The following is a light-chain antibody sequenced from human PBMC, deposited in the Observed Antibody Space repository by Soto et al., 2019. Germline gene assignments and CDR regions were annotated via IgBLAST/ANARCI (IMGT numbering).Light chain of an antibody. J-gene: IGKJ1*01. V-gene: IGKV1-39*01. CDR2: AAS. CDR1: QSISSY. CDR3: QQSRA. Sequence: DIQMTQSPSSLSASVGDRVTITCRASQSISSYLNWYQQKPGKAPKLLIYAASSLQSGGPSRFSGSGSVTDFTLTISSLQPEDFATYYCQQSRAFGQGTKVEIK.